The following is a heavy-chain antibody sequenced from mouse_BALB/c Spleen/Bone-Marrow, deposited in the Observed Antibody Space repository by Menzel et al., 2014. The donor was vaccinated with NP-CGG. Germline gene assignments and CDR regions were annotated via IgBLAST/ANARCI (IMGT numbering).Heavy chain of an antibody. CDR2: IRNKANGYTT. CDR1: GFTFTDYY. Sequence: EVQGVESGGGLVQPGGSLGLSCTTSGFTFTDYYMSWVRQPPGKALEWLGFIRNKANGYTTEYSASVKGRFTISRDNSQSILYLQMNTLRAEDSATYYCARDRGLTYFDYWGQGTTLTVSS. CDR3: ARDRGLTYFDY. D-gene: IGHD2-4*01. V-gene: IGHV7-3*02. J-gene: IGHJ2*01.